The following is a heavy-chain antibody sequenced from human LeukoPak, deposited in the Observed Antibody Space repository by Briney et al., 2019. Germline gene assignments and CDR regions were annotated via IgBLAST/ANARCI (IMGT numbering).Heavy chain of an antibody. D-gene: IGHD3-16*02. CDR2: ISSSSSYI. V-gene: IGHV3-21*01. CDR1: GFTFSSYS. Sequence: GGSLRLSCAASGFTFSSYSMNWVRQAPGKGLEWASSISSSSSYIYYADSVKGRFTISRDNAKNSLYLQMNSLRAEDTAVYYCARGLYYDYVWGSYRSHWGQGTLVTVPS. J-gene: IGHJ4*02. CDR3: ARGLYYDYVWGSYRSH.